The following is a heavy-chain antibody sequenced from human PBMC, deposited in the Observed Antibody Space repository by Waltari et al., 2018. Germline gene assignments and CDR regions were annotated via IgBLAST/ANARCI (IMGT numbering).Heavy chain of an antibody. J-gene: IGHJ3*01. Sequence: EVQLVQSGADVKKPGATVKISCKAAGYSCPDYYIHWVKQAPGKGLEGLGHVAPEDGETVFAESFQGRLTMTADTSIDTAYMELSRLRFDDTAVYYCATRLSILAFDVWGQGTVVTVSS. CDR2: VAPEDGET. CDR3: ATRLSILAFDV. V-gene: IGHV1-69-2*01. D-gene: IGHD3-9*01. CDR1: GYSCPDYY.